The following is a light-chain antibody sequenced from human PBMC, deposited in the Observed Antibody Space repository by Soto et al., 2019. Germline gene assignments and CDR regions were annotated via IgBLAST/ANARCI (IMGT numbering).Light chain of an antibody. CDR2: GNS. CDR3: QSYDSSLRVSV. V-gene: IGLV1-40*01. J-gene: IGLJ2*01. CDR1: SSNIGAGYD. Sequence: QSVLTRPPSVSGAPGQRVTISCTVRSSNIGAGYDVHWYQQLPGTAPKLLIYGNSNRPSRVPDRFSGSKSGNSASLAITGLQAEDEADNYCQSYDSSLRVSVFGGGTKVTVL.